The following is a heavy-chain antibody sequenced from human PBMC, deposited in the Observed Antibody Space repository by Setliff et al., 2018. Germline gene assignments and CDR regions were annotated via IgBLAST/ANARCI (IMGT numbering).Heavy chain of an antibody. J-gene: IGHJ4*02. CDR1: GFTFSRYG. CDR3: AKDGDNYHDSGDYYHEFDY. D-gene: IGHD3-22*01. Sequence: GGSLRLSCAASGFTFSRYGMHWVRQPPGKGLEWVAVIYYDGSNKYYADSVKGRFTISRDNAKTTLYLQMNSLRVEDTAVYFCAKDGDNYHDSGDYYHEFDYWGQGAQVTVSS. V-gene: IGHV3-33*03. CDR2: IYYDGSNK.